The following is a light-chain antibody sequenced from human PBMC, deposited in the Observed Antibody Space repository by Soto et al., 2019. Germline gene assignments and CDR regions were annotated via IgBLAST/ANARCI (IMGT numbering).Light chain of an antibody. CDR2: GAS. V-gene: IGKV3-20*01. Sequence: EIELTQSPGTLSVSPGERVTLSCRASQSVSSFYLAWYQQKPGQAPRLLMYGASSRADGIPDRFSGSGSGTDFTLTISRLEPEDFAVYYCQQYGSSPPTFGQGTKVEIK. J-gene: IGKJ1*01. CDR1: QSVSSFY. CDR3: QQYGSSPPT.